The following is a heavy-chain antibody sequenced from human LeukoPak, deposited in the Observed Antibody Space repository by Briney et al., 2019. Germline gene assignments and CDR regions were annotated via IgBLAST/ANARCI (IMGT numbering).Heavy chain of an antibody. V-gene: IGHV4-59*08. CDR3: ARHYGGYSSFDY. J-gene: IGHJ4*02. D-gene: IGHD4-23*01. Sequence: SETLSLTCTVAGGSISSSYWSWIRQPPGKGLEWIGYIHYSGGTNYNPSLKSRVTISVDTSKNQFSLKLSSVTATDTAVYYCARHYGGYSSFDYWGQGTLVTVSS. CDR2: IHYSGGT. CDR1: GGSISSSY.